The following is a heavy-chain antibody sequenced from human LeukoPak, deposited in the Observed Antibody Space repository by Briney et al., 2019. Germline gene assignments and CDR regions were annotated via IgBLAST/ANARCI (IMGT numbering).Heavy chain of an antibody. Sequence: GGSLRLSCAASGLTLSTYWMHWVRQGPGKGLVWVSYISPDGTITRYADSVKGRFTISRDNAKSTLYLQMDSLRVEDTAVYYCATPWSYWGQGTLVTVSS. CDR2: ISPDGTIT. CDR3: ATPWSY. CDR1: GLTLSTYW. J-gene: IGHJ4*02. V-gene: IGHV3-74*01. D-gene: IGHD3-3*01.